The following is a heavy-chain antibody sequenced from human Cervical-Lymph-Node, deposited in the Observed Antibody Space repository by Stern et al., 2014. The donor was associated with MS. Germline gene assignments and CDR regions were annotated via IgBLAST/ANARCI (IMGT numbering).Heavy chain of an antibody. CDR3: ARGNWNYEGMGY. CDR2: IWYDGNKK. CDR1: GFTFSNYG. V-gene: IGHV3-33*01. Sequence: MQLVESGGGVVQPGRSLRLSCAASGFTFSNYGMHWVRQAPGKGLEWLAVIWYDGNKKYYADSVKGRFTISRDNSKNTLFLQMSSLTAEDTAVYYCARGNWNYEGMGYWGQGTLVTVSS. D-gene: IGHD1-7*01. J-gene: IGHJ4*02.